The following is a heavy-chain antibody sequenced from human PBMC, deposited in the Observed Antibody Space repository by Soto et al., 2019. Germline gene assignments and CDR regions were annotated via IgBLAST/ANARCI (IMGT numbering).Heavy chain of an antibody. V-gene: IGHV5-51*01. Sequence: GESLKISCKGSGYSFTSYWIGWVRQMPGKGLEWMGIIYPGDSDTRYSPSFQGQVTISADKSISTAYLQWSSLKASDTALYYCASWSSSRSPDYYYYGMDVWGQGTTVTVSS. CDR2: IYPGDSDT. CDR3: ASWSSSRSPDYYYYGMDV. J-gene: IGHJ6*02. CDR1: GYSFTSYW. D-gene: IGHD6-13*01.